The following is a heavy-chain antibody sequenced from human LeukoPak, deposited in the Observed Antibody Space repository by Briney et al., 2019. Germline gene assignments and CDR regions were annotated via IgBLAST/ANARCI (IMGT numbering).Heavy chain of an antibody. CDR2: IYHSGST. V-gene: IGHV4-38-2*02. J-gene: IGHJ6*03. Sequence: SETLSLTCTVSGYSISSGYYWGWIRQPPGKGLEWIGSIYHSGSTYYNPSLKSRVTISVDTSKNQFSLKLSSVTAADTAVYYCARVSPVMYSYGEDPRIPAGDYYYMDVWGKGTTVTVSS. CDR3: ARVSPVMYSYGEDPRIPAGDYYYMDV. D-gene: IGHD5-18*01. CDR1: GYSISSGYY.